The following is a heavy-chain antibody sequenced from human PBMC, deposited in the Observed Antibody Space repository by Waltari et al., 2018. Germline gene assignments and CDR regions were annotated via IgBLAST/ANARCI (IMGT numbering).Heavy chain of an antibody. CDR2: INSEFYGGTT. J-gene: IGHJ5*02. CDR1: EFTFGDYA. CDR3: TRGYCSSDSCYHSS. D-gene: IGHD2-2*01. V-gene: IGHV3-49*04. Sequence: EVQLVESGGGLVQPGRSLRLSCTPSEFTFGDYAVSWVRQAPGKGWELVGFINSEFYGGTTKYAASVKGRFIMSRDDSKNTAYLQMNSLKTEDTAMYYCTRGYCSSDSCYHSSWGQGTLVTVSS.